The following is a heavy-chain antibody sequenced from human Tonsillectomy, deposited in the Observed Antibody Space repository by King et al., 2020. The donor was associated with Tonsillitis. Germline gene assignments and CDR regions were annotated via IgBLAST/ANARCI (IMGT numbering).Heavy chain of an antibody. CDR1: GLTFSNAG. V-gene: IGHV3-15*01. J-gene: IGHJ3*02. CDR3: TTRDYATGAFDI. Sequence: VQLVESGGGLVKPGGSLTLSCVASGLTFSNAGLTGVRQAPGRGLGWVGGIKSKTDGGTTDYAAPVKGRFTISRDDSKNTLFLQMNSLKTEDTAVYYCTTRDYATGAFDIWGQGTMVTVSS. CDR2: IKSKTDGGTT. D-gene: IGHD3-16*01.